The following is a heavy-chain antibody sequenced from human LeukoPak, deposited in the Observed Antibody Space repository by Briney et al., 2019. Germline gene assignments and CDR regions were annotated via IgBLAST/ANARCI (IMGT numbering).Heavy chain of an antibody. CDR2: INHYGST. V-gene: IGHV4-34*01. Sequence: PSETLSHTCAVYGESLSNYYWSWIRQPPGKGLEWIGEINHYGSTNYNPSLKSRITISVDTSKNQFSLKLSSVTAADTAVYYCARLPDYYSRHGAPGWGQGTLVTVSS. CDR1: GESLSNYY. D-gene: IGHD3-10*01. J-gene: IGHJ4*02. CDR3: ARLPDYYSRHGAPG.